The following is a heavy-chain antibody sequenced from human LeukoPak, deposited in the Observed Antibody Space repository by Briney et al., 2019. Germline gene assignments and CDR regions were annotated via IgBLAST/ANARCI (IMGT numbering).Heavy chain of an antibody. CDR3: AKEGSDAFDI. J-gene: IGHJ3*02. Sequence: GGSLRLSCAASGFTFSNYGMHWVRQAPGKGLEWVAVISYDGSNKYYADSVKGRFTISRDNSKNTLYLQMNSLRAEDTAVYYCAKEGSDAFDIWGQGTMVTVSS. V-gene: IGHV3-30*18. CDR2: ISYDGSNK. CDR1: GFTFSNYG.